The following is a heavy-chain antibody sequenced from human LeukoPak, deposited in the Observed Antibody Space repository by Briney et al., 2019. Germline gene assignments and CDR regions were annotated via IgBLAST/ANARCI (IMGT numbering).Heavy chain of an antibody. CDR2: IYYSGIT. CDR1: GGSISSSSYY. J-gene: IGHJ3*02. V-gene: IGHV4-39*07. D-gene: IGHD5-18*01. Sequence: SETLSLTCTVSGGSISSSSYYWGWIRQPPGKGLEWIGTIYYSGITYYNPSLKSRVSISLDTSKNQFSLKLSSVTAADTAVYYCARGILDTATPDAFDIWGQGTMVTVSS. CDR3: ARGILDTATPDAFDI.